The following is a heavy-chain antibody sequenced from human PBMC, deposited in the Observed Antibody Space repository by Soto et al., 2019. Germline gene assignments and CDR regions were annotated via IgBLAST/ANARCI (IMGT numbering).Heavy chain of an antibody. Sequence: QLQLQESGPGLVKPSETLSLTCSVSDDSINSDKYYWGWIRQPPGKGLEWIGSIYYRGNAYYNPSIQNRVPISLDKSKRQFSLKLNSVTAADSAVYFCARLEGLATISYYFDFWGPGALVTVSS. V-gene: IGHV4-39*01. CDR1: DDSINSDKYY. J-gene: IGHJ4*02. CDR2: IYYRGNA. CDR3: ARLEGLATISYYFDF. D-gene: IGHD3-9*01.